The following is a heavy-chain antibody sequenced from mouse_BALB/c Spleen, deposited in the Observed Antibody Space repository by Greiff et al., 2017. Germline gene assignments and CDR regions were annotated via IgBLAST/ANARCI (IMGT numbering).Heavy chain of an antibody. CDR3: TRYRYDGSMDY. J-gene: IGHJ4*01. Sequence: QVQLQESGAELVKPGASVKLSCKASGYTFTSYYMYWVKQRPGQGLEWIGGINPSNGGTNFNEKFKSKATLTVDKSSSTAYMQLSSLTSEDSAVYYCTRYRYDGSMDYWGQGTSVTVSS. CDR1: GYTFTSYY. V-gene: IGHV1S81*02. CDR2: INPSNGGT. D-gene: IGHD2-14*01.